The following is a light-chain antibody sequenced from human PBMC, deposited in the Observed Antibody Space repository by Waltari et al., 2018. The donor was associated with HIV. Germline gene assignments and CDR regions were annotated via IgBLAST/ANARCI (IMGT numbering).Light chain of an antibody. J-gene: IGLJ2*01. CDR1: SSDIGSHT. CDR2: TNN. V-gene: IGLV1-44*01. CDR3: AAWDDSLNGDVV. Sequence: QSVLTQPPSASGTHGQRVTISCSGSSSDIGSHTVTWYQQLPGTAPRLLIYTNNQRPSGVPDRFSGSKSGTSASLVISGLQSEDEADYFCAAWDDSLNGDVVFGGGTKLTVI.